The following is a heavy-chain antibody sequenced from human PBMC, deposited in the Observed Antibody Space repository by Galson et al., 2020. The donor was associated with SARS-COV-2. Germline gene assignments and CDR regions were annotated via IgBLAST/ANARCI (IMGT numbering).Heavy chain of an antibody. J-gene: IGHJ6*02. CDR1: GGSITSGSYY. Sequence: SETLSLTCTVSGGSITSGSYYWGWIRQSPGRGLEWIGSLYHSGGTNYNPSFKSRVTISVDTSKNQFSLKLTSVTAADSALYFCVRSYSSSWYSPTYYYGLDLWGQGTTVTVSS. D-gene: IGHD6-13*01. V-gene: IGHV4-39*07. CDR3: VRSYSSSWYSPTYYYGLDL. CDR2: LYHSGGT.